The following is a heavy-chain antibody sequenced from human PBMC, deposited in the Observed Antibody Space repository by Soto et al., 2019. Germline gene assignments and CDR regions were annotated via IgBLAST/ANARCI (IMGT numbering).Heavy chain of an antibody. CDR2: IYYSGST. CDR1: GGSVSSGSYY. D-gene: IGHD6-19*01. Sequence: QVQLQESGPGLVKPSETLSLTCTVSGGSVSSGSYYWSWIRQPPGKGLEWIGYIYYSGSTNYNPTLKGRVTISVDTSKSQFSLKLSSVTAEDTAVYYCARGIEGWYQGRYYYGMDVWGQGTTVTVSS. J-gene: IGHJ6*02. V-gene: IGHV4-61*01. CDR3: ARGIEGWYQGRYYYGMDV.